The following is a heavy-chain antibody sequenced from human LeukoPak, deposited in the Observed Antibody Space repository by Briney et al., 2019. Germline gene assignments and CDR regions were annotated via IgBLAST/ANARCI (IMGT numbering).Heavy chain of an antibody. CDR2: INPNSGGT. V-gene: IGHV1-2*02. CDR1: GYTFTGYY. J-gene: IGHJ4*02. CDR3: ARIVLEGSGSWTPIEDY. Sequence: ASVKVSCKASGYTFTGYYMHWVRQAPGQGLEWMGWINPNSGGTNYTQKFQGRVTMTRDTSISTAYMELSRLRSGDTAVYYCARIVLEGSGSWTPIEDYWGQGTLVTVSS. D-gene: IGHD1-26*01.